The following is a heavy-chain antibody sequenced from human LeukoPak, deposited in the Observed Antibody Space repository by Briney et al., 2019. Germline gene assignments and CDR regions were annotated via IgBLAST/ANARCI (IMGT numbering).Heavy chain of an antibody. J-gene: IGHJ4*02. V-gene: IGHV4-59*01. Sequence: PSETLSLTCTVSGGSISSYYWSRIRQPPGKGLEWIGYIYYSGSTNYSPSLRSRVTISVDTSKNQFSLKLSSVTAADTAVYYCARGIAAAGYSPDYFDYWGQGTLVTVSS. CDR3: ARGIAAAGYSPDYFDY. CDR1: GGSISSYY. D-gene: IGHD6-13*01. CDR2: IYYSGST.